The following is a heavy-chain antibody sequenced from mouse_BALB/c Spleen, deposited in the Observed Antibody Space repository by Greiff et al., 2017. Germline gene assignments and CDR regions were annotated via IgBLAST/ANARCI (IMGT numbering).Heavy chain of an antibody. Sequence: EVKLVESGAELVKPGASVKLSCTASGFNIKDTYMHWVKQRPEQGLEWIGRIDPANGNTKYDPKFQGKATITADTSSNTAYLQLSSLTSEDTAVYYCARPGGTDYWGQGTTLTVSS. CDR1: GFNIKDTY. CDR2: IDPANGNT. CDR3: ARPGGTDY. J-gene: IGHJ2*01. D-gene: IGHD3-3*01. V-gene: IGHV14-3*02.